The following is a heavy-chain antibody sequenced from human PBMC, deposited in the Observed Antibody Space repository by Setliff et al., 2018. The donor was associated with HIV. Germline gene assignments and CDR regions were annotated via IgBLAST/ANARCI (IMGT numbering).Heavy chain of an antibody. V-gene: IGHV4-38-2*01. J-gene: IGHJ4*02. CDR1: GYSISTAYY. Sequence: PSETLSLTCAVSGYSISTAYYWGWIRQPPGMGLEWIGSVYHSGTTYYNPSLKSLVTISVDMSNNQFSLKVTSVTAADTAVYYCMRGRSITIFGVAYFDFWGQGTQVTVSS. CDR2: VYHSGTT. CDR3: MRGRSITIFGVAYFDF. D-gene: IGHD3-3*01.